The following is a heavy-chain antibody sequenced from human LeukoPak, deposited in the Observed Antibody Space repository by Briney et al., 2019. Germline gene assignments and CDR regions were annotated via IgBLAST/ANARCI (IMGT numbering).Heavy chain of an antibody. Sequence: PSETLSLTCTVSGGSISSYYWGWTRQPPGKGLEWIGSIYHSGSTYYNPSLKSRVTISVDTSKNQFSLKLSSVTAADTAVYYCARGNYSYYYYYMDVWGKGTTVTVSS. CDR1: GGSISSYY. J-gene: IGHJ6*03. CDR3: ARGNYSYYYYYMDV. V-gene: IGHV4-39*07. D-gene: IGHD1-7*01. CDR2: IYHSGST.